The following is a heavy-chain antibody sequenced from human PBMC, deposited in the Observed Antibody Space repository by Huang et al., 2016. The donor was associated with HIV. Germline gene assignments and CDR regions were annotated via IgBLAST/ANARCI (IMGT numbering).Heavy chain of an antibody. CDR3: ARGGGIQLWLLGYYYMDV. Sequence: QVQLVQSGAEVKKPGASVKVSCKASGYTFCSFGISWVRQAPGQGLEWGGWISGYNGNTKFEQKFQGRLTRTTDTSTGTAYMELRSLRYDDTAVYYCARGGGIQLWLLGYYYMDVWGNGTTVTVSS. D-gene: IGHD5-18*01. V-gene: IGHV1-18*01. J-gene: IGHJ6*03. CDR2: ISGYNGNT. CDR1: GYTFCSFG.